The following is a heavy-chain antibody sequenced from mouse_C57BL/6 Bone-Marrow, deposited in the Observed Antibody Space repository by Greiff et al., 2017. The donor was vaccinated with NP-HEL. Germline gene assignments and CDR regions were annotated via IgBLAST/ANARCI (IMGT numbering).Heavy chain of an antibody. CDR1: GFTFSDYG. V-gene: IGHV5-15*01. CDR3: ARQRGYYAMDY. Sequence: EVKLVESGGGLVQPGGSLKLSCAASGFTFSDYGMAWVRQAPRQGPEWVAFISNLAYSLYYADTVTGRFTIARENAKNTLYLEMSSLRAEDTAMYYCARQRGYYAMDYRGQGTSVTVSS. J-gene: IGHJ4*01. CDR2: ISNLAYSL.